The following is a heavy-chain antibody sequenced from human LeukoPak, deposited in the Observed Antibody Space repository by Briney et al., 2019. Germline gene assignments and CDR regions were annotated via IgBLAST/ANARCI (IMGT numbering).Heavy chain of an antibody. CDR3: ARQTGSGLFILP. CDR2: IYYSGNT. CDR1: GVSISSSNSY. V-gene: IGHV4-39*01. D-gene: IGHD3/OR15-3a*01. Sequence: SETLSLTCTVSGVSISSSNSYWGWIRQPPGKCLDWIGSIYYSGNTYYNASLKSQVSISIDTSKNQFSLRLTSVTAADTAVYYCARQTGSGLFILPGGQGTLVTVSS. J-gene: IGHJ4*02.